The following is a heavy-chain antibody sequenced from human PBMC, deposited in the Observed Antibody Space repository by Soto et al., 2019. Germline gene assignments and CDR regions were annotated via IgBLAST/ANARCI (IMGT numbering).Heavy chain of an antibody. D-gene: IGHD6-13*01. CDR3: ASTDAREQQPRCNDAFDI. CDR1: GGTFSSYA. Sequence: PVKVSCKASGGTFSSYAISWVRQAPGQGLEWMGGIIPIFGTANYAQKFQGRVTITADESTSTAYMELSSLRSEDTAVYYCASTDAREQQPRCNDAFDIWGQGTMVTVSS. CDR2: IIPIFGTA. V-gene: IGHV1-69*13. J-gene: IGHJ3*02.